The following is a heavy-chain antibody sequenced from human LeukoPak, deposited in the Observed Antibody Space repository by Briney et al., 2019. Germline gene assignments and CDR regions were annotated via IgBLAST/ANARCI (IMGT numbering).Heavy chain of an antibody. CDR1: GFTFSSYA. Sequence: PGGSLRLSCAASGFTFSSYAMHWVRQAPGKGLEWVAVISYDGSNKYYADSVKGRFTISRDNSKNTLYLQMNSLRAEDTAVYYCAGGWLVPDFDYWGQGSLVTASS. CDR3: AGGWLVPDFDY. V-gene: IGHV3-30-3*01. D-gene: IGHD6-19*01. CDR2: ISYDGSNK. J-gene: IGHJ4*02.